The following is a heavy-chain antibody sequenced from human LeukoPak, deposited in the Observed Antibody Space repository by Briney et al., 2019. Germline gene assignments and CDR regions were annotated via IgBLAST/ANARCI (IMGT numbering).Heavy chain of an antibody. CDR1: GYTFTNYD. CDR3: ARDGVTRRYNMYFYMDV. D-gene: IGHD1-1*01. J-gene: IGHJ6*03. CDR2: ISAYNGNT. Sequence: ASVKVSCKASGYTFTNYDINWVRQATGQGLEWMGWISAYNGNTNYAQKLQGRVTMTTDTSTSTAYMELRSLRSDDTAVYYCARDGVTRRYNMYFYMDVWGKGTTVTVSS. V-gene: IGHV1-18*01.